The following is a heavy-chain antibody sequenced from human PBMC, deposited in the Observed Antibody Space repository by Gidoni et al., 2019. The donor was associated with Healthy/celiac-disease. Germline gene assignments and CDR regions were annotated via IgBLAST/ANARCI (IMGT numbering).Heavy chain of an antibody. CDR2: IYYSGST. CDR3: ARDMDV. V-gene: IGHV4-59*01. CDR1: GGSISRYY. Sequence: QVQLQESGPGLVKPSETLSLTCTVSGGSISRYYWSWIRQPPGKGLEWIGYIYYSGSTNYNPSLKSRVTISVDTSKNQFSLKLSSVTAADTAVYYCARDMDVWGQGTTVTVSS. J-gene: IGHJ6*02.